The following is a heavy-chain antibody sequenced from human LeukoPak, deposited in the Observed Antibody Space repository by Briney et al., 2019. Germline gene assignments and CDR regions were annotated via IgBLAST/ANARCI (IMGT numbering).Heavy chain of an antibody. CDR1: GFTFSSYA. CDR3: AKYGPQDSGSTHFDY. Sequence: GGSLRLSCAASGFTFSSYAMSWVRQAPGKGLEWVSAIRDSGSSTHYTDSVKGRFTTSRDNSKNTLFLQMNSLRAEDTAIYYCAKYGPQDSGSTHFDYWGQGALVTVSS. D-gene: IGHD1-26*01. V-gene: IGHV3-23*01. J-gene: IGHJ4*02. CDR2: IRDSGSST.